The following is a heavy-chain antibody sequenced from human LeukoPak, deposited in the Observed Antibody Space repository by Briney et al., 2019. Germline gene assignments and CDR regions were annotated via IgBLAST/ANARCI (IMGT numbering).Heavy chain of an antibody. Sequence: ASVKVSCKTSGGTFTSYAITWVRQAPGQGLEGMGKIIPISGTTNYAQKFQGRVTFTADESTSTAYMELSSLRSEDTALYYCARKLRLGGNWFDPWGQGTLVTVSS. CDR2: IIPISGTT. J-gene: IGHJ5*02. D-gene: IGHD1-26*01. CDR3: ARKLRLGGNWFDP. CDR1: GGTFTSYA. V-gene: IGHV1-69*15.